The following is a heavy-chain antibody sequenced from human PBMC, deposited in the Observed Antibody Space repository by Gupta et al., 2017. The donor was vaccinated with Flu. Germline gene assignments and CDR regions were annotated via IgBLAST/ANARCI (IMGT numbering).Heavy chain of an antibody. Sequence: AVSRVRQAAGNGVDEVIAIRVPGGSTSSAAHVKGRFTISRDNYKNTLHLQQNSLRTDDNAVDYSAKRETHGYSSSSYFDYWGQGTLVTVSS. D-gene: IGHD6-6*01. CDR1: A. CDR2: IRVPGGST. CDR3: AKRETHGYSSSSYFDY. V-gene: IGHV3-23*01. J-gene: IGHJ4*02.